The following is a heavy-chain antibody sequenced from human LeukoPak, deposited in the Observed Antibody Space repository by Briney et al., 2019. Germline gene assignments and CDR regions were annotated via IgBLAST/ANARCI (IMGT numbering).Heavy chain of an antibody. Sequence: GGSLRLSCAASGFTFSSYTMNWVRQAPGKGLEWVSSISRSSSYIYYADSMKGRFTISRDNAKNSLYLQMNSLRAEDTAVYYCAREFDCSGGSCYSFYYYYYYMDVWGKGTTVTVSS. CDR1: GFTFSSYT. CDR3: AREFDCSGGSCYSFYYYYYYMDV. V-gene: IGHV3-21*01. D-gene: IGHD2-15*01. CDR2: ISRSSSYI. J-gene: IGHJ6*03.